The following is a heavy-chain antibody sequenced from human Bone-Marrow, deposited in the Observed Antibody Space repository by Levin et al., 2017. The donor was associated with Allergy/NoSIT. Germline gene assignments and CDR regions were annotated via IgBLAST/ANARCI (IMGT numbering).Heavy chain of an antibody. V-gene: IGHV1-46*01. CDR2: INPSGGST. CDR3: ARDRYPNYDSSGYYASFDH. D-gene: IGHD3-22*01. J-gene: IGHJ4*02. Sequence: GESLKISCKASGYTFTSYYMHWVRQAPGQGLEWMGIINPSGGSTSYAQKFQGRVTMTRDTSTSTVYMELSSLRSEDTAVYYCARDRYPNYDSSGYYASFDHWGQGTLVTVSS. CDR1: GYTFTSYY.